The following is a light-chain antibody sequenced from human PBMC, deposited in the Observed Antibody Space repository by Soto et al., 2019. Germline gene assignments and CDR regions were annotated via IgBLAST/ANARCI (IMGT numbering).Light chain of an antibody. CDR3: GSYTSIDTMI. CDR1: SSDIGRYNY. Sequence: QSALTQPASVSGSPGQSITISCTGTSSDIGRYNYVSWYQHSPGKAPKLIIYDVSDRPSGVSNRFSGSKSGTTASLTISGLQAEDEADYYCGSYTSIDTMIFGGGTKLTVL. V-gene: IGLV2-14*03. CDR2: DVS. J-gene: IGLJ2*01.